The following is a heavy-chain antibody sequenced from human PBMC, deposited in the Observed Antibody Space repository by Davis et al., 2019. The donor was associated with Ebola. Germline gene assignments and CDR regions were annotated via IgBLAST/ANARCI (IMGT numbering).Heavy chain of an antibody. CDR1: GFTFSSYS. D-gene: IGHD1-26*01. Sequence: GESLKIPCASSGFTFSSYSMNWVRQAPGKGLEWVSSISSSSSYIYYADSVKGRFTISRDNAKNSLYLQMNSLRAEDTAVYYCARDRRWELLKGFDYWGQGTLVTVSS. J-gene: IGHJ4*02. CDR3: ARDRRWELLKGFDY. V-gene: IGHV3-21*01. CDR2: ISSSSSYI.